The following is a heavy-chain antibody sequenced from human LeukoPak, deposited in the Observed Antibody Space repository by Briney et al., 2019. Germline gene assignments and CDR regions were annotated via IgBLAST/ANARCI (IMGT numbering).Heavy chain of an antibody. CDR1: GGTFSSYA. J-gene: IGHJ6*03. CDR3: ARDGGGYGYNPYYYYMDV. Sequence: ASVKVSCKASGGTFSSYAISWVRQAPGQGLEWMGGIIPIFGTANYAQKFQGRVTITTDESTSTAYMELSSLRSEDTAVYYCARDGGGYGYNPYYYYMDVWGKGTTVTVSS. D-gene: IGHD5-18*01. CDR2: IIPIFGTA. V-gene: IGHV1-69*05.